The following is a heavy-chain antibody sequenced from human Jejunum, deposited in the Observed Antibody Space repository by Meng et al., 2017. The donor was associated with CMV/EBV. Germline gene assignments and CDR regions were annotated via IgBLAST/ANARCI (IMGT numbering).Heavy chain of an antibody. D-gene: IGHD3-3*01. CDR2: ITQDGSEK. V-gene: IGHV3-7*01. J-gene: IGHJ4*02. Sequence: TFSGSWVSWVRQAPGKWLEWVANITQDGSEKYYVDSVKGRFTISRDNAKNSLYLQMNSLRAEDTAVYYCTRNLGAAFWSGYAFDFWGQGTRVTVSS. CDR1: TFSGSW. CDR3: TRNLGAAFWSGYAFDF.